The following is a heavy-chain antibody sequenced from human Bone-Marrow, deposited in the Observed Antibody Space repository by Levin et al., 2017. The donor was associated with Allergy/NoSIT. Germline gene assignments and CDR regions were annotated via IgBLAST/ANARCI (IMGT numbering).Heavy chain of an antibody. CDR1: GFTFRTYS. J-gene: IGHJ6*02. Sequence: GGSLRLSCEASGFTFRTYSMNWVRQAPGKGLEWLSYISSTSGTIYQADSVKGRFTISRDTAKNSLYLQMNSLRDEETAVYFCARVGGTTPLSYYYYMDVWGQGTTVTVSS. CDR3: ARVGGTTPLSYYYYMDV. V-gene: IGHV3-48*02. CDR2: ISSTSGTI. D-gene: IGHD4-23*01.